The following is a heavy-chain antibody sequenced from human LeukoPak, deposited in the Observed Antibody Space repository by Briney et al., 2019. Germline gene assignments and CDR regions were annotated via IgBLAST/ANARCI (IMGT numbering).Heavy chain of an antibody. CDR2: IYYSGST. CDR3: ARDQVASSGYEYYYYGMDV. J-gene: IGHJ6*02. V-gene: IGHV4-59*01. Sequence: SETLSLTCAVYGGSFSGYYWSWIRQPPGKGLEWIGYIYYSGSTNYNPSLKSRVTISVDTSKNQFSLKLSSVTAADTAVYYCARDQVASSGYEYYYYGMDVWGQGTTVTVSS. D-gene: IGHD3-22*01. CDR1: GGSFSGYY.